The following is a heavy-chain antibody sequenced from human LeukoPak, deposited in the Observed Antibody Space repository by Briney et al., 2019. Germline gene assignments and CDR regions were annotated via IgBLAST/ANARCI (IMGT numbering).Heavy chain of an antibody. Sequence: SETLSLTCAVSGYSISSGYFWGWIRQPSGKGLEWIASMYHRGRTYHNPSLKSRVTISVDRSKNQPSLKLSSVTAADTAVYYCARDADILAAFDIWGQGTMVTVSS. CDR1: GYSISSGYF. D-gene: IGHD2-15*01. CDR3: ARDADILAAFDI. CDR2: MYHRGRT. J-gene: IGHJ3*02. V-gene: IGHV4-38-2*02.